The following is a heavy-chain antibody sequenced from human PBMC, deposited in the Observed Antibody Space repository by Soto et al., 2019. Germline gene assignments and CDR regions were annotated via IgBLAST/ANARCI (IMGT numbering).Heavy chain of an antibody. CDR2: ISAYNGNT. J-gene: IGHJ6*03. V-gene: IGHV1-18*01. CDR3: ARAAKGDYYYHYYMDV. Sequence: ASVKVSFKASGYTFTSYSISWVRQAPGQGLEWMGWISAYNGNTNYAQKLQGRVTMTTDTSTSTAYMELRSLRSDDTAVYYCARAAKGDYYYHYYMDVWGKGTTVTVSS. CDR1: GYTFTSYS.